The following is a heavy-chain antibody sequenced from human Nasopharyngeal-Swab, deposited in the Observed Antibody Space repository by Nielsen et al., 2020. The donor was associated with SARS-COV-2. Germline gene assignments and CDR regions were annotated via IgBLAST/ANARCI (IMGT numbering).Heavy chain of an antibody. CDR1: GFTVSAFG. Sequence: GESLKISCAASGFTVSAFGMHWVRQAPGEVLEWVAHISYDGHTQYYSDSVTGRFIISRDNSKNTLDLQMNSLRPEDTAVYYCARDDGQLGDSWGQGTLVTVSS. V-gene: IGHV3-30*03. CDR3: ARDDGQLGDS. J-gene: IGHJ4*02. CDR2: ISYDGHTQ. D-gene: IGHD6-6*01.